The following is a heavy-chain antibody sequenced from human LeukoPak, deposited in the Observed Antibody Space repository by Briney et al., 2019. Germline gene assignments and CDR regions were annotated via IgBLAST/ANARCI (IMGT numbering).Heavy chain of an antibody. CDR1: GFTFSSYS. Sequence: PGGSLRLSCAASGFTFSSYSMNWVRQAPGKGLEWVANITQDGSEKYYVDSVKGRFTISRDNAKNSLYLQMNSLRAEDTAVYYCARGSKDIVVVPAAMYAFDIWGQGTMVTVSS. J-gene: IGHJ3*02. CDR2: ITQDGSEK. CDR3: ARGSKDIVVVPAAMYAFDI. D-gene: IGHD2-2*01. V-gene: IGHV3-7*01.